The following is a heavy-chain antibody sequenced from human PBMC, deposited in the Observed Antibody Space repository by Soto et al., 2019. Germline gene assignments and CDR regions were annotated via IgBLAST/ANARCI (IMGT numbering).Heavy chain of an antibody. Sequence: SETLSLTCAVYGGSFSGYYWSWIRQPPGKGLEWIGEINHSGSTNYNPSLKSRDTISVDTSKNQFSLKLSPVTAADTAVYYCERTHGSGWYWLGYYGMDVWGQGTTVTVS. CDR2: INHSGST. D-gene: IGHD6-19*01. J-gene: IGHJ6*02. CDR1: GGSFSGYY. V-gene: IGHV4-34*01. CDR3: ERTHGSGWYWLGYYGMDV.